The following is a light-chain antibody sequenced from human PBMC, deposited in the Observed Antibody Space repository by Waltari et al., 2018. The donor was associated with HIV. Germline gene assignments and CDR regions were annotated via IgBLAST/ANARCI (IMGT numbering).Light chain of an antibody. Sequence: DIQMTQSPSSLSASVGDTVTITCRASQKINNYLNWYQQRPGKPPNLLIYGASSLQPWVPSRFSARTPGANFTLTITRLQPEDFASYYCQQSFSAAITLGQGTRL. CDR1: QKINNY. J-gene: IGKJ5*01. CDR3: QQSFSAAIT. V-gene: IGKV1-39*01. CDR2: GAS.